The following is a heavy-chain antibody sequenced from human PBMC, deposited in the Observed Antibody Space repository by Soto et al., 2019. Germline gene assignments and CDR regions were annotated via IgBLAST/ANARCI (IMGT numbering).Heavy chain of an antibody. J-gene: IGHJ4*02. V-gene: IGHV1-46*01. D-gene: IGHD5-12*01. CDR3: ARASQSRDGYNYGIWYY. Sequence: ASVKVSCKASGYTFTIYYMHCVLQSPGQWLEWMGIINPSGGSTSYAQKFQGRVTMTRDTSTSTVYMELSSLRSEDTAVYYCARASQSRDGYNYGIWYYWGQGTLVTVSS. CDR2: INPSGGST. CDR1: GYTFTIYY.